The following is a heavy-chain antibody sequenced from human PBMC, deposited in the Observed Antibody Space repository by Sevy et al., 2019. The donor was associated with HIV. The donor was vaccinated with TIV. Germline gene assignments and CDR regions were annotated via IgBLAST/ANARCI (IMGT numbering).Heavy chain of an antibody. Sequence: GGSLRLSCAASGFTFSSYAMSWVRQAPGKGLEWVSAISGSGGSTYYAYSVKGRFTISRDNSKNTLYLQMNSLRAEDTAVYYCAKATHYYYDSSGYYYFDYWGQGTLVTVSS. CDR1: GFTFSSYA. CDR2: ISGSGGST. V-gene: IGHV3-23*01. D-gene: IGHD3-22*01. J-gene: IGHJ4*02. CDR3: AKATHYYYDSSGYYYFDY.